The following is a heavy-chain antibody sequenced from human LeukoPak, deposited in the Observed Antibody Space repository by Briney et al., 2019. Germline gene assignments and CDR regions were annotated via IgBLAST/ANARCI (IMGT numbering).Heavy chain of an antibody. CDR1: GVTLSNYA. Sequence: PGGSLRLSCVASGVTLSNYAMSWVRQAPGKGLEWVSGISGSGGSTYYADSVKGRCTISRDNSKNTLYLQINSLRAEDTAVYYCAKMILGYCSSTSCGNNWFDPWGQGTLVTVSS. CDR2: ISGSGGST. CDR3: AKMILGYCSSTSCGNNWFDP. V-gene: IGHV3-23*01. J-gene: IGHJ5*02. D-gene: IGHD2-2*01.